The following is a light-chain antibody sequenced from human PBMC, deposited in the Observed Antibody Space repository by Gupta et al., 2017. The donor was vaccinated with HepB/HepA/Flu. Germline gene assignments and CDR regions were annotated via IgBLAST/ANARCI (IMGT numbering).Light chain of an antibody. CDR1: SSDVGGYKY. V-gene: IGLV2-11*01. CDR3: CSYADSDTYV. Sequence: SALTPPRSVSGSPGQSVTISCTGTSSDVGGYKYVSWYQQHPGKAPKLMIYDVSKRPSGVPDRFSGSKSGNTASLTISGRQAEDEADYYCCSYADSDTYVFGTGTEVTVL. CDR2: DVS. J-gene: IGLJ1*01.